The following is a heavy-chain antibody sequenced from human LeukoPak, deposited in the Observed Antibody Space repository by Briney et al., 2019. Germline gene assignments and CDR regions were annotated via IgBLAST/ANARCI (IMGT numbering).Heavy chain of an antibody. CDR3: ARDREVYGSGSYYSHLDY. D-gene: IGHD3-10*01. J-gene: IGHJ4*02. CDR2: IYTSGST. V-gene: IGHV4-61*02. Sequence: SETLSLTCTVSGGSINSGSYYWSWIRQPAGKGLEWIGRIYTSGSTNYNPSLKSRVTISIDTSKNQFSLKLSSVTAADTAVYYCARDREVYGSGSYYSHLDYWGQGTLVTVSS. CDR1: GGSINSGSYY.